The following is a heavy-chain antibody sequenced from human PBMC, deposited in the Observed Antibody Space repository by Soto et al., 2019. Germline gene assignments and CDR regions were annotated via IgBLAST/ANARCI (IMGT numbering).Heavy chain of an antibody. J-gene: IGHJ5*02. CDR3: GKDWNPIAYLTGYYRLVWFDP. Sequence: EVQLLESGGGLVQPGGSLRLSCAASGFTFSSYAMSWVRQAPGKGLEWGSAISGSGGSTYYAASVKGRLTTSTANSKNTLYLQMNILIAEDTPVYYCGKDWNPIAYLTGYYRLVWFDPWGQGTLVTVSS. CDR1: GFTFSSYA. V-gene: IGHV3-23*01. CDR2: ISGSGGST. D-gene: IGHD3-9*01.